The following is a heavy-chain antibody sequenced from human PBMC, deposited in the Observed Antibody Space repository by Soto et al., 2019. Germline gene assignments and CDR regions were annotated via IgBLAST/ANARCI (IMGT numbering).Heavy chain of an antibody. Sequence: QVQLQESGPGLVKPSGTLSLTCAVSGGSISSSNWWGWVRQPPGKGLEWIGEIYHSGSTNYSPSLKSRVTISVDKSKNQFSLKLTSVTAADTAVYYCARAPNGGYSSSWVFDYWGQGTLVTVSS. V-gene: IGHV4-4*02. D-gene: IGHD6-13*01. CDR2: IYHSGST. CDR1: GGSISSSNW. J-gene: IGHJ4*02. CDR3: ARAPNGGYSSSWVFDY.